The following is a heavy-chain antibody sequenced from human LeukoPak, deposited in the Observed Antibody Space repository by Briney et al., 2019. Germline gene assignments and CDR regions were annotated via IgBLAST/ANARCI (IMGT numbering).Heavy chain of an antibody. D-gene: IGHD4-17*01. CDR3: AREHGDYAFDY. J-gene: IGHJ4*02. CDR1: GFTVSSNY. V-gene: IGHV3-53*01. Sequence: GGSLRLSCAASGFTVSSNYMSWVRPAPGEGVEWVSVIYSGGSTYYADSVKGRFTISRDNSKNTLYLQMNSLRAEDTAVYYCAREHGDYAFDYWGQGTLVTVSS. CDR2: IYSGGST.